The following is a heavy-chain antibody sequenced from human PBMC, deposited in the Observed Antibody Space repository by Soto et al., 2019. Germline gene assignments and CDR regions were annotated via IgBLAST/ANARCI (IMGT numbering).Heavy chain of an antibody. Sequence: ASVKVSCKASGYTFSSYDINWVRQATGQGLEWMGWMNPNSGNTGYAQKFQGRVTMTRNASMSTAYMELSSLRSEDTAVYYCARDSRYYDFWSGYSPTSYYYYGMDVWGKGTTVTVSS. V-gene: IGHV1-8*01. CDR3: ARDSRYYDFWSGYSPTSYYYYGMDV. J-gene: IGHJ6*04. CDR2: MNPNSGNT. D-gene: IGHD3-3*01. CDR1: GYTFSSYD.